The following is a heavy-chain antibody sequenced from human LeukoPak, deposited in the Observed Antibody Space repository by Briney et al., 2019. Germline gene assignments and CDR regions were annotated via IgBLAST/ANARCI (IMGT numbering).Heavy chain of an antibody. V-gene: IGHV3-23*01. Sequence: GGSLRLSCAASGFTFTSYAMSWVRQAPGKGLEWVSAISSGGGSTDYADSVKGRFTISRDNSKNTLYLQMNSLRAEDTAVYYCARAPRGYYYMDVWGKGTTVTVSS. CDR3: ARAPRGYYYMDV. CDR2: ISSGGGST. D-gene: IGHD6-6*01. J-gene: IGHJ6*03. CDR1: GFTFTSYA.